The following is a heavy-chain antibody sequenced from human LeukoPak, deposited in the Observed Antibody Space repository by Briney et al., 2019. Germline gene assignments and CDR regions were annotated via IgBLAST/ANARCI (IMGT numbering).Heavy chain of an antibody. D-gene: IGHD6-19*01. V-gene: IGHV4-39*07. J-gene: IGHJ4*02. CDR2: IYYSGNT. CDR3: ARTPPQYSSGFDY. CDR1: GGSISTSAYY. Sequence: PSETLSLTCIVSGGSISTSAYYWGWIRQPPGEGLQWIGSIYYSGNTYYNSSLKSRVTISVDTSTSQFSLRLSSVTAADTAVYYCARTPPQYSSGFDYWGQGTLVTVSS.